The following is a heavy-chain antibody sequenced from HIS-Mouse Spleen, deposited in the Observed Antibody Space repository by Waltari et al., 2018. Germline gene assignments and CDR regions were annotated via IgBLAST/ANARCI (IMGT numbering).Heavy chain of an antibody. J-gene: IGHJ4*02. D-gene: IGHD5-18*01. CDR2: ST. V-gene: IGHV4-59*09. CDR3: ARGALSGYSYGCFDY. Sequence: STNYNPSLKSRVTISVDTSKNQFSLKLSSVTAADTAVYYCARGALSGYSYGCFDYWGQGTLVTVSS.